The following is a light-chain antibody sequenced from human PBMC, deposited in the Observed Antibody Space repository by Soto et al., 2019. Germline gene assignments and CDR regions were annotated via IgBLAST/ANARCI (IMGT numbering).Light chain of an antibody. V-gene: IGKV2-30*02. CDR1: ESLVHDDGNTY. Sequence: DVVMTQSPLSLPVTLGQPASISCRSSESLVHDDGNTYLNWFQQRPGQSPRRLIYKVSNRGSGVSDRFSGSGSGSDFTLAISSLQAEDVAVYYCQQYYNSPITFGQGTRLEIK. J-gene: IGKJ5*01. CDR2: KVS. CDR3: QQYYNSPIT.